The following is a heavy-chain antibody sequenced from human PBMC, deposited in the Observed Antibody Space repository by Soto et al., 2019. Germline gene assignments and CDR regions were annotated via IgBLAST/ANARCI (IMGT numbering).Heavy chain of an antibody. CDR1: GFTFRSYS. Sequence: PGGSLRLSCAASGFTFRSYSINWVRQAPGKGLEWVSSISISSSYICYADSVKGRFTISRDNAKNSLYLQMNSLRAEDTAVYYCARDMGAFDIWGQGTMVTVSS. CDR3: ARDMGAFDI. V-gene: IGHV3-21*01. D-gene: IGHD3-10*01. J-gene: IGHJ3*02. CDR2: ISISSSYI.